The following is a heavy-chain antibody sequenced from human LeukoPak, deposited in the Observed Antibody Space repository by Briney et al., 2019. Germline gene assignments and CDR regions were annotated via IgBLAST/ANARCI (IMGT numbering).Heavy chain of an antibody. CDR2: IYYSGAT. CDR3: ASPGSGSYYYFDY. V-gene: IGHV4-39*01. CDR1: GGSISSSTYY. J-gene: IGHJ4*02. Sequence: SDTLSLTCTVSGGSISSSTYYWGWIRHPPGKGLEWIGSIYYSGATYYNPSLKSRVTISIDTSKNQFSLRLSSVTAADTAVYYCASPGSGSYYYFDYWGQGTLVTVSS. D-gene: IGHD1-26*01.